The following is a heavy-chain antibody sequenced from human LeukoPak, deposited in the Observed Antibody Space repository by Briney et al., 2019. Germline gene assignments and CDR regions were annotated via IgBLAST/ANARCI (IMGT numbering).Heavy chain of an antibody. CDR3: AKHSRLGYCSSTSCYSFDY. J-gene: IGHJ4*02. D-gene: IGHD2-2*01. Sequence: GGSLRLSCAASGFTFSSYWMSWVRQAPGKGLEWVANIKQDGSEKYYVDSVKGRFTISRDNAKNSLYLQMNSLRAEDTAVYYCAKHSRLGYCSSTSCYSFDYWGQGTLVTVSS. CDR1: GFTFSSYW. CDR2: IKQDGSEK. V-gene: IGHV3-7*03.